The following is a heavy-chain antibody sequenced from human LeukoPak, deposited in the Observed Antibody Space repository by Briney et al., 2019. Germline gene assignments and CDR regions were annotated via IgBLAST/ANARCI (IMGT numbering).Heavy chain of an antibody. J-gene: IGHJ6*03. Sequence: ASVKVSCKASGYTFTTDYIHWVRQAPGQGLEWMGIINPSGGSTTYAQKFQGRVIMTGDTSTSTVYMELRSLRSEDTAVYYCARARGSGSYYGHDYYMDVWGQGTTVTVSS. CDR1: GYTFTTDY. CDR3: ARARGSGSYYGHDYYMDV. D-gene: IGHD3-10*01. CDR2: INPSGGST. V-gene: IGHV1-46*01.